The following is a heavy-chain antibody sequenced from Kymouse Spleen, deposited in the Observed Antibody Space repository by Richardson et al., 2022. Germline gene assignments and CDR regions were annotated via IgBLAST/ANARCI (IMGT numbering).Heavy chain of an antibody. CDR3: TTAVDYYDSSGYYAFDI. D-gene: IGHD3-22*01. CDR2: IRSKANSYAT. J-gene: IGHJ3*02. Sequence: EVQLVESGGGLVQPGGSLKLSCAASGFTFSGSAMHWVRQASGKGLEWVGRIRSKANSYATAYAASVKGRFTISRDDSKNTAYLQMNSLKTEDTAVYYCTTAVDYYDSSGYYAFDIWGQGTMVTVSS. V-gene: IGHV3-73*02. CDR1: GFTFSGSA.